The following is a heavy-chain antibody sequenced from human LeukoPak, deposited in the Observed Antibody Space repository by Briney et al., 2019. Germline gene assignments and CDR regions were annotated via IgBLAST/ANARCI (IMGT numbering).Heavy chain of an antibody. CDR2: ISAYNGNT. Sequence: APVKVSCKASGYTFTSYGISWVRQAPGQGLEWMGWISAYNGNTNYAQKLQGRVTMTTDTSTSTAYMELRSLRSDDTAVYYCARDGKYYYGSGSYSFDYWGQGTLVTVSS. CDR1: GYTFTSYG. D-gene: IGHD3-10*01. J-gene: IGHJ4*02. V-gene: IGHV1-18*04. CDR3: ARDGKYYYGSGSYSFDY.